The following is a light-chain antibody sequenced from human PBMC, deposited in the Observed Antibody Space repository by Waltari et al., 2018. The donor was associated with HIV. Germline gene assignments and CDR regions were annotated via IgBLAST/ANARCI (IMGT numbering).Light chain of an antibody. CDR3: AAWDDSLSGPV. V-gene: IGLV1-47*01. CDR1: SSNIGSNY. Sequence: QSVLTQPPSASGTPGQRVTISCSGSSSNIGSNYVYWYQQLPGTTPKVLIYGNNQRPSGVPDRFSGSKSGTSASLAISGLRSEDEADYYCAAWDDSLSGPVFGGGTKLTVL. J-gene: IGLJ3*02. CDR2: GNN.